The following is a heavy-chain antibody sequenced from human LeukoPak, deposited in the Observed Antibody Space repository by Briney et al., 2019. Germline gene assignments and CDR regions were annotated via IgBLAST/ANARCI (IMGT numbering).Heavy chain of an antibody. CDR3: AKTRFWSGYMSWFDP. Sequence: GGSLRLSCAASGFTFSSYAMSWVRQAPGKGLEWVSAISGSGGSTYYADSVKGRFTISRDNSKNTLYLQMNSLRVEDTAVYYCAKTRFWSGYMSWFDPWGQGTLVTVSS. J-gene: IGHJ5*02. CDR2: ISGSGGST. CDR1: GFTFSSYA. V-gene: IGHV3-23*01. D-gene: IGHD3-3*01.